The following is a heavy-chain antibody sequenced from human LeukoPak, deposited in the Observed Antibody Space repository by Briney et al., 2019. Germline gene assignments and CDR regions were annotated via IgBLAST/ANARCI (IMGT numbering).Heavy chain of an antibody. CDR3: ARYGSGSLGAFDI. J-gene: IGHJ3*02. V-gene: IGHV4-34*01. CDR2: INHSGST. D-gene: IGHD3-10*01. Sequence: PSETLSLTCAVYGGSFSGYYWSWIRQPPGKGLEWIGEINHSGSTNYNPSLKSRVTISVDTSKNQFSLKLSSVTAADTAVYYCARYGSGSLGAFDIWGQGTMVTVSS. CDR1: GGSFSGYY.